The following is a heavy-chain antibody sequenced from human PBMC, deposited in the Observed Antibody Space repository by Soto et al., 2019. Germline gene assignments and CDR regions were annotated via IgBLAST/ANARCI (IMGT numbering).Heavy chain of an antibody. D-gene: IGHD2-2*01. V-gene: IGHV4-30-2*01. CDR1: GGSISSGGYS. J-gene: IGHJ3*02. CDR2: IYHSGST. Sequence: PSETLSLTCAVSGGSISSGGYSWSWIRQPPGKGLEWIGYIYHSGSTYYNPSLKSRVTISVDRSKNQFSLKLSSVTAADTAVYYCARGGIRYCISTSCYDAFDIWGQGTMVTVSS. CDR3: ARGGIRYCISTSCYDAFDI.